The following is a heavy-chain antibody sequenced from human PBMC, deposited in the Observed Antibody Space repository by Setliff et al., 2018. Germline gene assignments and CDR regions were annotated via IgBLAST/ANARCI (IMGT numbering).Heavy chain of an antibody. Sequence: SEALSLTCSVSDDSITSYYWSWIRQPPGKGLEWLGYVYYDGTTNYNPSLKSRLTISVDTSNNQFSLRLTSVTAADAAVYYCARQRGNSGFLDFWGQGALVTVSS. CDR2: VYYDGTT. J-gene: IGHJ4*02. CDR1: DDSITSYY. D-gene: IGHD5-12*01. CDR3: ARQRGNSGFLDF. V-gene: IGHV4-59*13.